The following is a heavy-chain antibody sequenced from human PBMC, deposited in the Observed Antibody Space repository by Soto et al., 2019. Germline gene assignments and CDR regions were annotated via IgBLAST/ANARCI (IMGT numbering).Heavy chain of an antibody. CDR2: ISIYTGNT. D-gene: IGHD5-12*01. CDR1: GNTFPIYT. Sequence: QVQLVQSGDELKKPGASVKVSCKPSGNTFPIYTIGWVRQAPGRGLEWMGWISIYTGNTNYGEKVQGRITMTTDRATNTVYMELRSLRSDDTAVYFCATADSGHKFDYRGQGTRVTVSS. J-gene: IGHJ4*02. V-gene: IGHV1-18*04. CDR3: ATADSGHKFDY.